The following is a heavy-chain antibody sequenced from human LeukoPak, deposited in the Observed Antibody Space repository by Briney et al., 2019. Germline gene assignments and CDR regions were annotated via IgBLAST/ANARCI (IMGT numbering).Heavy chain of an antibody. CDR3: ARDISAVTTGDY. J-gene: IGHJ4*02. V-gene: IGHV4-34*01. D-gene: IGHD4-17*01. CDR2: INHSGRT. Sequence: SDTLSLTCVVYGGSLSGYYWSWIRQSPGKGLEWSGEINHSGRTPYNPSRKSRVTISVDTSKNQFSLKLSSVTAADTAVYYCARDISAVTTGDYWGQGTLVTVSS. CDR1: GGSLSGYY.